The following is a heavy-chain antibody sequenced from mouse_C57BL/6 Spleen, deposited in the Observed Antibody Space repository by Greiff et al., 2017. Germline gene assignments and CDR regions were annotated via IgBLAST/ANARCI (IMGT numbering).Heavy chain of an antibody. V-gene: IGHV1-22*01. CDR2: INPNNGGT. CDR3: AHYDYGAMDY. Sequence: VQLQQSGPELVKPGASVKMSCKASGYTFTAYNMHWVKQSHGKSLEWIGYINPNNGGTSYNQKFKGKATLTVYKSTGTAYMGRRSLTSEASEVYYCAHYDYGAMDYWGQGTSVTVSA. CDR1: GYTFTAYN. J-gene: IGHJ4*01. D-gene: IGHD2-4*01.